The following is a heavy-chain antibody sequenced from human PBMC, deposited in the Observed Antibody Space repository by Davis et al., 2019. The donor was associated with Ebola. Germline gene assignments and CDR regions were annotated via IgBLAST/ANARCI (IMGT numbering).Heavy chain of an antibody. D-gene: IGHD6-19*01. CDR3: AKGGSGWPSDYHYGMDI. J-gene: IGHJ6*04. Sequence: GESLKISCAASGFTFSSYAMTWVRQAPGKGLEWVSSITSSGGTTYYADSVKGRFTISRDNSKSTLYLQMNSLRAEDTAVYYCAKGGSGWPSDYHYGMDIWGKGTTVTVSS. V-gene: IGHV3-23*01. CDR2: ITSSGGTT. CDR1: GFTFSSYA.